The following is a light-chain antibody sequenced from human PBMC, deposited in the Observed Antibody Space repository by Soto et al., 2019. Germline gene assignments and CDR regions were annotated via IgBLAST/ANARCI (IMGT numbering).Light chain of an antibody. Sequence: QAVVTQPPSASGTPGQRVTISCSGSSSNIGSNTVNWYQQLPGTAPKLLIYSDNQRPSGVPDRFSGSKSGTSASLAISGLKSEDEADYYCAEWDDSLNGAHVVFGGGTKLTVL. J-gene: IGLJ2*01. CDR3: AEWDDSLNGAHVV. V-gene: IGLV1-44*01. CDR1: SSNIGSNT. CDR2: SDN.